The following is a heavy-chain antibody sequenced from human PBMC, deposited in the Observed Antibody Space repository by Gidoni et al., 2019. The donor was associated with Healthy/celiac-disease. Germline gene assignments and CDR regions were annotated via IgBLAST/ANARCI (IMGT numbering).Heavy chain of an antibody. V-gene: IGHV3-23*01. CDR3: AKDAVVATRVPNAFDI. CDR2: ISGSGGST. CDR1: GFTFSSYA. D-gene: IGHD2-21*01. J-gene: IGHJ3*02. Sequence: EVQLLESGGGLVQPGGSLRLSCAASGFTFSSYAMSWVRQAPGKGLGWVSAISGSGGSTYYADSVKGRFTISRDNSKNTLYLQMNSLRAEDTAVYYCAKDAVVATRVPNAFDIWGQGTMVTVSS.